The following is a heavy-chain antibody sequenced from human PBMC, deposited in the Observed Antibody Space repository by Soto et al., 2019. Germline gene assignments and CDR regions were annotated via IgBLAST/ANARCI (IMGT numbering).Heavy chain of an antibody. D-gene: IGHD7-27*01. J-gene: IGHJ4*02. CDR2: IFHSGCT. Sequence: QVQLQESGPGLVKPSETLSLTCAVSGDSISTDNWWSWARQPPGKGLEGIGEIFHSGCTNYNPSLKSRVTISADRSKNQLSLRLNSVTAAASSVYFCARDTHWGLGDWGQGILVIVSS. V-gene: IGHV4-4*02. CDR3: ARDTHWGLGD. CDR1: GDSISTDNW.